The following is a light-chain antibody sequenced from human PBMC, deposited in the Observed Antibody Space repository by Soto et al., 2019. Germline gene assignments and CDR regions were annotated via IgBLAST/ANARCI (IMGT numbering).Light chain of an antibody. Sequence: QSLLTQPASLSGSPGQSITISCTGTISNVGNFNVVSWYQQHPGKAPKVIIYDVSERPSGVSHRFSGSKSGNTASLTISGLQAEDEADYYCCSYAGSGTNVFGPGTKVTVL. V-gene: IGLV2-23*02. CDR1: ISNVGNFNV. CDR2: DVS. CDR3: CSYAGSGTNV. J-gene: IGLJ1*01.